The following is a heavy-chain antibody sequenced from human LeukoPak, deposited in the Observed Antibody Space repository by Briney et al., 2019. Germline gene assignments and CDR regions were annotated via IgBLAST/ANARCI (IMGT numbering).Heavy chain of an antibody. V-gene: IGHV3-21*01. CDR1: GFTFSSYS. J-gene: IGHJ4*02. CDR2: ISGSGTST. Sequence: GGSLRLSCAASGFTFSSYSMSWVRQAPGKGLEWVSGISGSGTSTYYADSVKGRFTISRDNAKNTLFLQMNSLRAEDTAMYFCVRDGRNWLWGQGTLVTVSS. CDR3: VRDGRNWL. D-gene: IGHD1-1*01.